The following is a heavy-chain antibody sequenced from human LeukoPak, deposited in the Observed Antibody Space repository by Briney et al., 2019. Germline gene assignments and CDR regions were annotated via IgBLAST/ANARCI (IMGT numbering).Heavy chain of an antibody. CDR3: ARDSRGSAGFRDFDY. J-gene: IGHJ4*02. D-gene: IGHD6-13*01. Sequence: ASVNVSCKASGYTFNGYYMHWVRQAPGQGLEWMGWINPNSGGTNYAQKFQGRVTMTRGTSISTAYMELSRLRSDDTAVYYCARDSRGSAGFRDFDYWGQGTLVTVSS. CDR1: GYTFNGYY. V-gene: IGHV1-2*02. CDR2: INPNSGGT.